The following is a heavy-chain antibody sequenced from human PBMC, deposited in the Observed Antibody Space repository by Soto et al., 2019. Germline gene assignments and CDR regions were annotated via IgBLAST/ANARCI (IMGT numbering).Heavy chain of an antibody. Sequence: EVQLVESGGGLVQPGRSLRLSCTTSGFTFGDYAVSWFRQAPGQGLAWVGFIRSNSYSETTEYAASVTGSFASSRDDSKSIANLQMNSRKTEDTASDYSSRGLYSTAAYPRFDFWGQGTLVTFSS. CDR2: IRSNSYSETT. CDR3: SRGLYSTAAYPRFDF. V-gene: IGHV3-49*03. CDR1: GFTFGDYA. D-gene: IGHD1-26*01. J-gene: IGHJ4*02.